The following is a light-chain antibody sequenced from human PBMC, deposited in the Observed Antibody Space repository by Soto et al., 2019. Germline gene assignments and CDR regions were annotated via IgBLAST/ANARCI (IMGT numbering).Light chain of an antibody. CDR1: QNISNN. CDR3: QQFNNRSPWT. V-gene: IGKV3D-15*01. J-gene: IGKJ1*01. CDR2: GAS. Sequence: KMMTQSPATLSCSPGERATLSCRASQNISNNLVWYQQKPGQAPRLLIYGASTRTAGIPDRCSGSGSARALITTIISIQYADFVVTYYQQFNNRSPWTFGQGTKVDIK.